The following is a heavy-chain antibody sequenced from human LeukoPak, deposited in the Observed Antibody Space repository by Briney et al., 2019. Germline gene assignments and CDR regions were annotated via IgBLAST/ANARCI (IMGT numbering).Heavy chain of an antibody. CDR3: ARLSCIAPRGYGMDV. CDR1: GYSFTSYW. J-gene: IGHJ6*02. V-gene: IGHV5-10-1*01. CDR2: IDPSDSYT. Sequence: KSGESLKISCKGSGYSFTSYWISWVRQMPGKGLEWMGRIDPSDSYTNYSPSFQGHVTISTDKSISTASLQWSSLKASDTAMYYCARLSCIAPRGYGMDVWSQGTTVTVSS. D-gene: IGHD6-6*01.